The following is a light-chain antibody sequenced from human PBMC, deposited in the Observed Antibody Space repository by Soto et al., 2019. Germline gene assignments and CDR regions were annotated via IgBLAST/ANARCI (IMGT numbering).Light chain of an antibody. V-gene: IGKV1-5*03. CDR2: KAS. CDR3: HQSWWT. CDR1: QSISNW. Sequence: DIQMTQSPSTVSGSVGDRVTITCRASQSISNWLAWLRQKPGKAPMLPIYKASCLESGVPSRFSGSGSATELTRIIRSVQPDDFAPYYYHQSWWTFGQGTKVDIK. J-gene: IGKJ1*01.